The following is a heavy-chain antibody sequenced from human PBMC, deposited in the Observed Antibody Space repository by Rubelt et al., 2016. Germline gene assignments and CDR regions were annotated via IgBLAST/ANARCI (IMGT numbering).Heavy chain of an antibody. CDR2: IIPILGIA. V-gene: IGHV1-69*04. Sequence: LVQSGAEVKKPGSSVKVSCKASGGTFSSYAISWVRQAPGQGLEWMGRIIPILGIANYAQKFQGRVTMTTDTSTSTAYMVLRSLRSDDTAVYYCARVSGYEPVCYYGMDVGGQGTTVTVSS. CDR1: GGTFSSYA. CDR3: ARVSGYEPVCYYGMDV. J-gene: IGHJ6*02. D-gene: IGHD5-12*01.